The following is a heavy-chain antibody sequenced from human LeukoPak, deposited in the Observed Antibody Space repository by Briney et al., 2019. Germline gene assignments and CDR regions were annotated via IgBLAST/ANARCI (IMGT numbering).Heavy chain of an antibody. CDR2: IYSGGST. D-gene: IGHD1-26*01. CDR3: AKDFGGSIDY. J-gene: IGHJ4*02. V-gene: IGHV3-53*01. CDR1: GFTVSSNY. Sequence: GGSLRLSCAASGFTVSSNYMNWVRQAPGKGLEWVSVIYSGGSTYYADSMKGRFTISRDNSKNTLYLQMISLRAEDTAVYYCAKDFGGSIDYWGQGTLVTVSS.